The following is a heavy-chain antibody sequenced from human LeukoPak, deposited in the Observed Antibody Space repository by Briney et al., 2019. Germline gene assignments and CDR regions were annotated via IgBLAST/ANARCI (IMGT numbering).Heavy chain of an antibody. CDR3: ARGPSGYSYG. CDR1: GGSISSYY. Sequence: SETLSLTCTVSGGSISSYYWSWIRQPPGKGLEWIGYISYSGSTNYNPSLKSRVTISVDTSKNQFSLKLSSVTAAATAVYYCARGPSGYSYGWGQGTLVTVSS. D-gene: IGHD5-18*01. V-gene: IGHV4-59*01. J-gene: IGHJ4*02. CDR2: ISYSGST.